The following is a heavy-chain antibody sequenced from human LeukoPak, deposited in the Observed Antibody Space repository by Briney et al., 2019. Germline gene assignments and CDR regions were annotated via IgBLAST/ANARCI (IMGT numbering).Heavy chain of an antibody. CDR2: ISGSGGGT. CDR3: AKRGVVIRVILVGFHREAYYFDS. CDR1: GITLSNYG. V-gene: IGHV3-23*01. D-gene: IGHD3-22*01. Sequence: GGSLRLSCAVSGITLSNYGMSWVRQAPGKGLEWVAGISGSGGGTNYADSVKGRFTISRDNPRNALYLQMNSLRAEDKAVYFCAKRGVVIRVILVGFHREAYYFDSWGQGALVTVSS. J-gene: IGHJ4*02.